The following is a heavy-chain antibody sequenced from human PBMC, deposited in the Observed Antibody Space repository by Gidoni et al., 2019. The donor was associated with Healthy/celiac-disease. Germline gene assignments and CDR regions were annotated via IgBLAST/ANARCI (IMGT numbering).Heavy chain of an antibody. Sequence: QVQLQESGPGLVKPSQTLSLTCTVSGGSISSGSYYWSWLRQPAGQGLEWIGRIYTSGSTNYNPSLKSRVTCFVVGSDLKDAYLTWEVAGKVPTGGVEEGLLERHSNGSQSQH. D-gene: IGHD6-19*01. CDR3: EGLLERHSNGSQSQH. CDR2: IYTSGST. J-gene: IGHJ1*01. CDR1: GGSISSGSYY. V-gene: IGHV4-61*02.